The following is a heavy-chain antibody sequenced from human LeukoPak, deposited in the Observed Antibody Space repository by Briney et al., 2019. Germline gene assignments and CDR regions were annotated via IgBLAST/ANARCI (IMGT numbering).Heavy chain of an antibody. V-gene: IGHV5-51*01. Sequence: GESLKISCKGFGNTFSTYWIAWVRQMPGKGLEWMGSIYPGDSDTRYGPSFQGQVTISADKSISTAYLQWSSLKASDSAFYYCARGDHSALGYFDWSNRTPFDYWGQGTLVTVSS. CDR3: ARGDHSALGYFDWSNRTPFDY. CDR2: IYPGDSDT. CDR1: GNTFSTYW. D-gene: IGHD3-9*01. J-gene: IGHJ4*02.